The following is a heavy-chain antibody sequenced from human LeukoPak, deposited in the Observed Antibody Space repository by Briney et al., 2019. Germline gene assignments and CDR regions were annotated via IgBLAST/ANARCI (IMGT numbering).Heavy chain of an antibody. D-gene: IGHD1-26*01. CDR2: INHSGST. V-gene: IGHV4-34*01. CDR3: ARGRGGTYFDY. J-gene: IGHJ4*02. Sequence: SETLSLTCAVYGGSFSGYYWSWIRQPPGKGLEWIGEINHSGSTNYNPSLKGRVTISVDTSKNQFSLKLSSVTAADTAVYYCARGRGGTYFDYWGQGTLVTVSS. CDR1: GGSFSGYY.